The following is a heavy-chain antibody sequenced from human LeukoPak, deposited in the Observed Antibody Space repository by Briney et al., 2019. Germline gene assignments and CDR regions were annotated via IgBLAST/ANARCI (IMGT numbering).Heavy chain of an antibody. Sequence: GASVKVSCKASGYTFTSYYMHWVRQAPGQGLEWMGIINPSGGSTSYAQKFQGRVTMTRDTSTSTVYMELSSLRSEDTAVYYCARGRNVFDTPPRGAFDIWGQGTMVTVSS. CDR1: GYTFTSYY. V-gene: IGHV1-46*01. J-gene: IGHJ3*02. D-gene: IGHD3-9*01. CDR2: INPSGGST. CDR3: ARGRNVFDTPPRGAFDI.